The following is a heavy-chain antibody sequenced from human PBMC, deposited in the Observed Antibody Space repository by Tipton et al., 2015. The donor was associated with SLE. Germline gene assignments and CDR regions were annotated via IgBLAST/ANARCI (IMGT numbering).Heavy chain of an antibody. J-gene: IGHJ3*02. V-gene: IGHV4-34*01. Sequence: TLSLTCAVYGGSFSGYYWSWIRQPPGKGLEWIGEINHSGSTNYNPSLKSRVTISVDTSKNQFSLKLSSVTAADTAVYYCARFVTGATNAFDIWGQGTMVTVSS. CDR2: INHSGST. CDR1: GGSFSGYY. CDR3: ARFVTGATNAFDI. D-gene: IGHD5-12*01.